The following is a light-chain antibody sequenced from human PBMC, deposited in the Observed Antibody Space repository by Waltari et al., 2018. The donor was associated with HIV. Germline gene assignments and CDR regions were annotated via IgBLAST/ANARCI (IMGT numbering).Light chain of an antibody. CDR1: SLRNYF. Sequence: SSEVTQDPTVSVALGQTVRITCQGDSLRNYFPSWYQQKPGQAPVLVIYGENNRPSGIPDRFSGSTSGNTASLIITGAQAEDEAEYCCNSRDSSGNRLVIFGGGTKLTVL. J-gene: IGLJ2*01. CDR2: GEN. V-gene: IGLV3-19*01. CDR3: NSRDSSGNRLVI.